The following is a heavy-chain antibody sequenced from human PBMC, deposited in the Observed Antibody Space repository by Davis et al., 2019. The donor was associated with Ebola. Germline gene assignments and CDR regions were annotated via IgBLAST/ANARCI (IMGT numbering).Heavy chain of an antibody. J-gene: IGHJ6*02. CDR3: ARVGYCTGGVCYQDLGV. Sequence: AASVKVSCKASGGTFSSYAISWVRQAPGQGLEWMGGIIPIFGTANYAQKFQGRVTITADESTSTAYMELSSLRSEDTAVYYCARVGYCTGGVCYQDLGVWGQGTTVTVSS. CDR1: GGTFSSYA. V-gene: IGHV1-69*13. D-gene: IGHD2-8*02. CDR2: IIPIFGTA.